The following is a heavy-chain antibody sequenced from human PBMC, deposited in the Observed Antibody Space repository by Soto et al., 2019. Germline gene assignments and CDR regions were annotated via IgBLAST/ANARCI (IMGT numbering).Heavy chain of an antibody. V-gene: IGHV3-33*01. CDR2: VWYDGGNK. Sequence: GGSLRLSCAASGFTFSNYGMHWVRQAPGKGLEWVALVWYDGGNKYYADSVKGRFTISRDNSKNTLYLQMNSLRDEDTAVYYCVRAAGYSGNDYVYYYGMDVWGQGTTVTVSS. J-gene: IGHJ6*02. CDR3: VRAAGYSGNDYVYYYGMDV. CDR1: GFTFSNYG. D-gene: IGHD5-12*01.